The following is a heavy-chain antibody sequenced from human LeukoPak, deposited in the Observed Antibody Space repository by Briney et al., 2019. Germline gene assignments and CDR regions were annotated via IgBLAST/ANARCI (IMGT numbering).Heavy chain of an antibody. V-gene: IGHV3-23*01. Sequence: PGGSLRLSGAASGFTFSSYAMSWVRQAPGRGLEWVSAISGSGGSTYYADSVKGRFTISRDNSKNTLYLQMNSLRAEDTAVYYCAKLRSSWHHYYYYYMDVWGKGTTVTVSS. CDR2: ISGSGGST. CDR3: AKLRSSWHHYYYYYMDV. CDR1: GFTFSSYA. D-gene: IGHD6-13*01. J-gene: IGHJ6*03.